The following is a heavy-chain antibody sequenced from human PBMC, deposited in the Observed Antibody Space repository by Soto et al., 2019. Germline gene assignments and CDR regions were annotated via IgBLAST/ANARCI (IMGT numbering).Heavy chain of an antibody. Sequence: QPGGSLRLSCAASGFTFSSYGMHWVRQAPGKGLEWVAVISYDGSNKYYADSVKGRFTISRDNSKNTLYLQMNSLRAEDTAVYYCAKDWVYCSSTSCYTYYYYGMDVWGQGTTVTISS. J-gene: IGHJ6*02. CDR2: ISYDGSNK. CDR3: AKDWVYCSSTSCYTYYYYGMDV. D-gene: IGHD2-2*02. CDR1: GFTFSSYG. V-gene: IGHV3-30*18.